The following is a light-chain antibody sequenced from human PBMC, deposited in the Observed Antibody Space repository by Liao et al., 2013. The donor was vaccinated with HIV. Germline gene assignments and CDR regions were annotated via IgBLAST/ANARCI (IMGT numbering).Light chain of an antibody. J-gene: IGLJ1*01. CDR1: NIGDRG. Sequence: SYELTQPPSVSVAPGKTARITCGGDNIGDRGVHWYQQKPGQAPTLVIYYDTNRPSEIPERFSGSNSGNTATLSISRVEAGDEADYYCQVWDSNYDHPYVFGTGTKVTVL. V-gene: IGLV3-21*01. CDR3: QVWDSNYDHPYV. CDR2: YDT.